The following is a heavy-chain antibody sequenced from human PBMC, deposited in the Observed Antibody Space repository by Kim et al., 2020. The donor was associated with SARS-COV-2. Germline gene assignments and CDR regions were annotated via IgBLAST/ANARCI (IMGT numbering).Heavy chain of an antibody. CDR1: GFTSSNYV. D-gene: IGHD3-22*01. Sequence: GGSLRLSCEVSGFTSSNYVMSWVRQGPGKGLEWVSSISGTGNTLGYADSVRGRFTVSRDTSRNIVHLQMNNLRAEDAATYYCAKVVDDGSGCLDCWGQGTLVTVSS. J-gene: IGHJ4*02. CDR2: ISGTGNTL. V-gene: IGHV3-23*01. CDR3: AKVVDDGSGCLDC.